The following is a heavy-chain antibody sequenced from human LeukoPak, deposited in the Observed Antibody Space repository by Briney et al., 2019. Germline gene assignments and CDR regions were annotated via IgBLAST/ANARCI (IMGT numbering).Heavy chain of an antibody. V-gene: IGHV3-23*01. CDR3: AKGKRWNYGIDY. J-gene: IGHJ4*02. CDR2: ISGSGGST. CDR1: GFTFSSYA. D-gene: IGHD1-7*01. Sequence: PGGSLRLSCAASGFTFSSYAMSWVRQAPGKGLEWVSAISGSGGSTYYADSVKGRFTISRDNSKNTPYLQMNSLRAEDTAVYYCAKGKRWNYGIDYWGQGTLVTVSS.